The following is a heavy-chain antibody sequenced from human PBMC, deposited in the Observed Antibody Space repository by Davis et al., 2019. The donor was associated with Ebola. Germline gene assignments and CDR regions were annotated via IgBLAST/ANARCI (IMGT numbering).Heavy chain of an antibody. CDR3: ARGGGSYSADY. CDR1: GYNFHNYW. D-gene: IGHD1-26*01. Sequence: GESLKISCKASGYNFHNYWITWVRQMPGKGLEWMGRIDPSDSYTNYNPSLQAHVTISVDKSIDTAYLHWSSLQSSDTAVYYCARGGGSYSADYWGQGTLVTVSS. J-gene: IGHJ4*02. V-gene: IGHV5-10-1*01. CDR2: IDPSDSYT.